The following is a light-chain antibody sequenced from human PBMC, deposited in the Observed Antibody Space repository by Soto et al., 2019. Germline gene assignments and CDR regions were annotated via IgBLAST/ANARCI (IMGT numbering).Light chain of an antibody. CDR3: SIYTSSSTYV. Sequence: QSALTQPASVSGSPGQSITISCTGTSSDIGAYNYVSWFQQHPDKAPKLMIYEVTNRPSGVSDRFSGSKSGDTASLTISGLQAEDEADYYCSIYTSSSTYVFGTGTKVTVL. CDR1: SSDIGAYNY. CDR2: EVT. V-gene: IGLV2-14*01. J-gene: IGLJ1*01.